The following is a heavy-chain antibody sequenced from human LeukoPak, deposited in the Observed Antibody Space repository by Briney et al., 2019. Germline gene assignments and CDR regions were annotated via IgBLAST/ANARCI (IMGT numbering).Heavy chain of an antibody. D-gene: IGHD3-10*01. CDR2: ISSSSSTI. CDR3: ARVPGRTRYNWFDP. V-gene: IGHV3-48*04. J-gene: IGHJ5*02. CDR1: GFTFSSYS. Sequence: GGSLRLSCAASGFTFSSYSMNWVRQAPGKGLEWVSYISSSSSTIYYADSVKGRFTISRDNAKNSLYLQMNSLRAEDTAVYYCARVPGRTRYNWFDPWGQGTLVTVSS.